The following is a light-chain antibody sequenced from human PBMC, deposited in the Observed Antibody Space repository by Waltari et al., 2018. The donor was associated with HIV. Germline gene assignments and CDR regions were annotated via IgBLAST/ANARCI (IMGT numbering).Light chain of an antibody. CDR3: QSADSSGTYRDVV. CDR2: KDS. Sequence: SYELTQPPSVSVSPGQTARNNCAGDALPKQYAYWYQQKPGQAPVLVIYKDSERPPGIPERFSGSSSGTTVTFTISGVQAEDEADYYCQSADSSGTYRDVVFGGGTKLTVL. V-gene: IGLV3-25*03. CDR1: ALPKQY. J-gene: IGLJ2*01.